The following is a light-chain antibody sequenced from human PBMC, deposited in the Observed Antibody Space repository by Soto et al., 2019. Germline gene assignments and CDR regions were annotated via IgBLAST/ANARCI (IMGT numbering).Light chain of an antibody. V-gene: IGLV1-44*01. Sequence: QYVLTQPPSASGTPGQRVTSSCSGSRSNIGNNAVTWYQQFPGTAPKLLIYNNNQRPSGVPDRFSGSKSGTSASLAISGLQSEDEADYYCATWDDSLNARGVFGGGTQLTVL. CDR3: ATWDDSLNARGV. CDR2: NNN. CDR1: RSNIGNNA. J-gene: IGLJ7*01.